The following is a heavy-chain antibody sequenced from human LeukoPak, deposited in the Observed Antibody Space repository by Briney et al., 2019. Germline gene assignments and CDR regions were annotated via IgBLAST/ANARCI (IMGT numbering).Heavy chain of an antibody. CDR3: ARAYYYGSGSYWIY. D-gene: IGHD3-10*01. CDR1: GYTFTSYD. V-gene: IGHV1-8*01. CDR2: MNPNSGNT. J-gene: IGHJ4*02. Sequence: ASVKVSCKASGYTFTSYDINWVRQATGQGLEWMGWMNPNSGNTGYAQKFQGRVTMTRNTSISAAYMELSSLRSEDTAVYYCARAYYYGSGSYWIYWGQGTLVTVSS.